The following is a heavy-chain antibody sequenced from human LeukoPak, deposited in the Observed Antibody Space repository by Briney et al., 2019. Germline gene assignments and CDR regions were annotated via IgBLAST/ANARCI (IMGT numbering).Heavy chain of an antibody. CDR2: ISSSSSYI. V-gene: IGHV3-21*04. J-gene: IGHJ3*02. CDR3: ARSGGYDPNAFDI. Sequence: PGGSLRLSCAASGFTFSSYSMNWVRQAPGKGLEWVSSISSSSSYIYYTDSVKGRFTISRHNSKNTLYLQMNSLRAEDTAVYYCARSGGYDPNAFDIWGQGTMVTVSS. D-gene: IGHD2-15*01. CDR1: GFTFSSYS.